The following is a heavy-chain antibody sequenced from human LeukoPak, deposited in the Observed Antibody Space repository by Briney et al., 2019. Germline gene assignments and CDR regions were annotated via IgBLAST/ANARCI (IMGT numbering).Heavy chain of an antibody. D-gene: IGHD6-13*01. CDR2: ISNFGDII. V-gene: IGHV3-48*03. CDR1: GFTFSNYE. CDR3: AKDATAVVGTVYMDV. Sequence: GGSLRLSCAASGFTFSNYEMNWVRQAPGKGLDWISHISNFGDIIHYADSVEGRFTISRDNAKNSLYLQMDSLRAEDTAVYYCAKDATAVVGTVYMDVWGKGTTVTISS. J-gene: IGHJ6*03.